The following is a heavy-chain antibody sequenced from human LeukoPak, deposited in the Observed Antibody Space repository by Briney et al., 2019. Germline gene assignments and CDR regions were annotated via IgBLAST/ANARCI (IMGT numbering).Heavy chain of an antibody. CDR3: ARHHYGSGSKAFDF. V-gene: IGHV4-59*01. CDR1: GGSISGYY. CDR2: IYYSGST. Sequence: SETLSLTCTVSGGSISGYYWSWIRQPPGKGLEWIGYIYYSGSTNYNPSLKSRVTISVDTSMNQFSLKLSSVTAADTAVYYCARHHYGSGSKAFDFWGRGTLVTVSS. J-gene: IGHJ4*02. D-gene: IGHD3-10*01.